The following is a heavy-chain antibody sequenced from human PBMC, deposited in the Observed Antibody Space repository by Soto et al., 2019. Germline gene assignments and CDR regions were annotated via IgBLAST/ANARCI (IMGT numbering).Heavy chain of an antibody. CDR1: GFSLTSGTYY. CDR2: IFYSGST. Sequence: PSETLSLTCSVSGFSLTSGTYYWSWIRQHPGKGLEWIGYIFYSGSTDYNPSLKSRVNISVDTSKNQFSLKLSSVTAADTAVYYCASTEDFFDYWGQGTLVTVSS. V-gene: IGHV4-31*03. J-gene: IGHJ4*02. CDR3: ASTEDFFDY.